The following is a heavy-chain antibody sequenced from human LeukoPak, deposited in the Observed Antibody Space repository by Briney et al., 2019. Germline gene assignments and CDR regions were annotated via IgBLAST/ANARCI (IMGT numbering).Heavy chain of an antibody. CDR1: GFTFSSYG. CDR2: IRYDGSNK. CDR3: AKDWVNYGGNSDY. J-gene: IGHJ4*02. D-gene: IGHD4-23*01. V-gene: IGHV3-30*02. Sequence: GGSLRLSCAASGFTFSSYGMHWVRQAPGKGLEWVAFIRYDGSNKYYADSVKGRFTISRDNSRNTLYLQMNSLRAEDTAVYYCAKDWVNYGGNSDYGGQGTLVTVSS.